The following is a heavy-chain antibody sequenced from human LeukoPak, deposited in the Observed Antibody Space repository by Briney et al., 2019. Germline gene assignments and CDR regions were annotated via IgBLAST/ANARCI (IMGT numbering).Heavy chain of an antibody. CDR2: LSGSGGRT. D-gene: IGHD1-26*01. CDR1: GFSFSSFA. V-gene: IGHV3-23*01. J-gene: IGHJ4*02. CDR3: AKVVGATGKFDY. Sequence: GGSLRLSCAASGFSFSSFAMSWVRQVSGKGLDWVSGLSGSGGRTDYADSVKGRFTISRDNSNNTLYLQMNSLRAEDTAVYYCAKVVGATGKFDYWGQGTLVTVSS.